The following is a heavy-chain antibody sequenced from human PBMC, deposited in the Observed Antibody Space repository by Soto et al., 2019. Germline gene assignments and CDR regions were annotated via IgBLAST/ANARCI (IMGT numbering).Heavy chain of an antibody. D-gene: IGHD3-22*01. CDR3: ATEAPYDSSSPDY. CDR2: ISYDGSNK. V-gene: IGHV3-30*03. J-gene: IGHJ4*02. Sequence: GGSLRLSCAASGFTFSSYGMHWVRQAPGKGLEWVAVISYDGSNKYYADSVKGRFTISRDNSKNTLYLQMNSLRAEDTAVYYCATEAPYDSSSPDYWGQGTLVTVSS. CDR1: GFTFSSYG.